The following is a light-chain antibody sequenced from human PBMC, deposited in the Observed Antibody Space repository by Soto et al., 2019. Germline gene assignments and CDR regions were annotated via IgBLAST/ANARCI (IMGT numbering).Light chain of an antibody. CDR1: SSGVGGYNY. J-gene: IGLJ1*01. V-gene: IGLV2-14*03. Sequence: QSVLTQPASVSGSPGQSITISCTGTSSGVGGYNYVSWYQHHPGKAPKLIIYDVTNRPSGVSNPFSGSKSGNTASLTISGLQPEDEADYYCSSYTTSNTRQIVFGTGTRSPS. CDR3: SSYTTSNTRQIV. CDR2: DVT.